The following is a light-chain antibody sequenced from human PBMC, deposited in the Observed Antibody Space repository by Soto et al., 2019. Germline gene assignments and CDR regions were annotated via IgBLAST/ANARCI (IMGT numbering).Light chain of an antibody. J-gene: IGLJ1*01. V-gene: IGLV2-14*01. CDR2: EVS. CDR3: CSYTRSSTYL. Sequence: QSARTQPASVSGSPGQSITISCTGTSSDVGGYNYVSWYQQHPGKAPKLMIYEVSNRPSGVSSRFSGSKSGNTASLTISGLQAEDEGDYYCCSYTRSSTYLFGTGTKVTVL. CDR1: SSDVGGYNY.